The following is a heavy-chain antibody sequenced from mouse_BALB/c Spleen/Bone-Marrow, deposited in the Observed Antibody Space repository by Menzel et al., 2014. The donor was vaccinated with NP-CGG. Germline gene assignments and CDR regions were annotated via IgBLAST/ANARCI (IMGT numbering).Heavy chain of an antibody. CDR3: TGLRVYYFDY. CDR2: IYPSDSYT. V-gene: IGHV1-69*02. Sequence: QVQLQQPGAELVRPGASVKLSCKASGYTFTSYWINWVKQRPGQGLEWTGNIYPSDSYTNYNQKFKDKATLTVDKSSSTAYMQLSSPTSEDSAVYYCTGLRVYYFDYWGQGTTLTVSS. CDR1: GYTFTSYW. J-gene: IGHJ2*01.